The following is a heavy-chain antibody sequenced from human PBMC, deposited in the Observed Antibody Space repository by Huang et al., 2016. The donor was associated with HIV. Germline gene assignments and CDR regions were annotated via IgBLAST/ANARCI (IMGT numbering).Heavy chain of an antibody. Sequence: QVQLVQSGAEVKKPGSSVKVSCKVSGGTFNNAISWVRQAPGQVLEWMAGTIPIIGTANYALKFQGRVTITADESTSIAYMELSSLRSEDTAVYYCARGAPDLDSHLDHWGQGTLVTVSS. CDR1: GGTFNNA. CDR2: TIPIIGTA. V-gene: IGHV1-69*13. J-gene: IGHJ4*02. D-gene: IGHD3-3*01. CDR3: ARGAPDLDSHLDH.